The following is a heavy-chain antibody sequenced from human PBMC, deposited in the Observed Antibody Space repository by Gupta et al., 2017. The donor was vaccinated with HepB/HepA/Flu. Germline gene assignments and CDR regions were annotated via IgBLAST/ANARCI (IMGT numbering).Heavy chain of an antibody. V-gene: IGHV3-74*01. CDR2: IKPDGSNP. CDR1: GFTLSNHW. Sequence: GGSLRLSCEASGFTLSNHWMHWLRQAPGKGLEWVSRIKPDGSNPVYAESVKGRFTISRDNAKNTLYLQMNSLRAEDTAVYSCARDTYDRSDSSGSYSGTDTWGHGTLVTVSS. D-gene: IGHD3-22*01. CDR3: ARDTYDRSDSSGSYSGTDT. J-gene: IGHJ1*01.